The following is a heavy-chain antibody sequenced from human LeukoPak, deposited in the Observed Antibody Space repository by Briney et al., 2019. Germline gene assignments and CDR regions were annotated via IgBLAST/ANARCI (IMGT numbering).Heavy chain of an antibody. J-gene: IGHJ5*02. CDR1: GGSISSYY. Sequence: SETLSLTCTVSGGSISSYYWSWIRQPAGKGLEWIGRIYTSGSTNYNPSLKRRVTMSVDTSKNQFSLKLSSVTAADTAVYYCARDSSLFDIVVVPAARNWFDPWGQGTLVTVSS. CDR2: IYTSGST. CDR3: ARDSSLFDIVVVPAARNWFDP. D-gene: IGHD2-2*01. V-gene: IGHV4-4*07.